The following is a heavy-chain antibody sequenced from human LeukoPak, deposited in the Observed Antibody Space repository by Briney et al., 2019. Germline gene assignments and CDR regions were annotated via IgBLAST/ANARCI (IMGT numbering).Heavy chain of an antibody. CDR2: ISSSGSTI. D-gene: IGHD2-15*01. Sequence: GGSLRLSCAASGFTLSNYEMHWVRQAPGKGLEWVSYISSSGSTIYHTDSVKGRFTVSRDNAKNTLYLQMNSLRAEDTSVYYCARDFLRCSGGSCYPGASSYYFDYWGQGTLVTVSS. CDR1: GFTLSNYE. V-gene: IGHV3-48*03. J-gene: IGHJ4*02. CDR3: ARDFLRCSGGSCYPGASSYYFDY.